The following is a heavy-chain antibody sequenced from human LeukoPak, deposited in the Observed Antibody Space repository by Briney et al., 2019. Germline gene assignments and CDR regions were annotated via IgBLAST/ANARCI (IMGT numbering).Heavy chain of an antibody. D-gene: IGHD2-8*01. CDR3: VRYCTIGVCSRRNFDY. J-gene: IGHJ4*02. CDR2: LKQDGSDR. V-gene: IGHV3-7*01. Sequence: PGGSLRLSCGVSGFSVSSYWMSWVRQAPGKGLEWVASLKQDGSDRYYVDSVKGRFTIARDDAKNSLDLQMDSLRAEDTAVYYCVRYCTIGVCSRRNFDYWGQGTLVTVSS. CDR1: GFSVSSYW.